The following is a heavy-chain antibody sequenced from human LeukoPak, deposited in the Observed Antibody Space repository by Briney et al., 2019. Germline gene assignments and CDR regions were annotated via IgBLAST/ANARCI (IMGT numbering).Heavy chain of an antibody. D-gene: IGHD3-22*01. CDR2: IYYSGSN. CDR1: GGSISSSSYY. V-gene: IGHV4-39*01. J-gene: IGHJ4*02. Sequence: PSETLSLTCTVSGGSISSSSYYWGWLRQPPGKGLEWIGSIYYSGSNYYNPSLKSRVTISVDTSKNQFSLKLSSVTAADTAVYYCARRGYDSSGYYYEWGQGTLVTVSS. CDR3: ARRGYDSSGYYYE.